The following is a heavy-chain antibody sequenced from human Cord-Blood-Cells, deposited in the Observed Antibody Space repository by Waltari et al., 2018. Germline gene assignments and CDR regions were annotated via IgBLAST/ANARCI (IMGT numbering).Heavy chain of an antibody. D-gene: IGHD5-18*01. CDR3: ARVRIQLWLRGWFDP. CDR1: GGSFSGYY. Sequence: QVQLQQWGAGLLKPSETLSLTCAVYGGSFSGYYWSWIRQPPGKGLEWIGEINHSGSTNYNPSLNGRVTISVDTTKNQFSRKLSSVTAADTAVYYCARVRIQLWLRGWFDPWGQGTLVTVSS. CDR2: INHSGST. V-gene: IGHV4-34*01. J-gene: IGHJ5*02.